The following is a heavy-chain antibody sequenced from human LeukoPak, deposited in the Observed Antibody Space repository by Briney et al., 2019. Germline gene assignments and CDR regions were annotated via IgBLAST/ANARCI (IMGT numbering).Heavy chain of an antibody. Sequence: PGGSLRLSCTATGFTFGDYAMSWARQAPGKGLEWVGSIRSKAYGGTTEYAASVKGRFTISRDDSKSIAFLQMNSLKTEDTAVYYCSSYGRGWYLSVWGQGTTVTVSS. D-gene: IGHD6-13*01. J-gene: IGHJ6*02. CDR1: GFTFGDYA. CDR2: IRSKAYGGTT. V-gene: IGHV3-49*04. CDR3: SSYGRGWYLSV.